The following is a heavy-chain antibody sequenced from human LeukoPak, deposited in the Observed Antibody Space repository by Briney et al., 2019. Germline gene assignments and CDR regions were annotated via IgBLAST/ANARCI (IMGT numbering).Heavy chain of an antibody. CDR1: GFTFSNYG. D-gene: IGHD3-10*01. CDR3: AKPFYYGSGTYPFDY. CDR2: ISYDGSNQ. J-gene: IGHJ4*02. Sequence: PGRSLRLSCAASGFTFSNYGMHWVRQAPGKGLEWVAIISYDGSNQCYVDSVKGRFTISRDNSNNTLYLQMDSLRADDTAVYYCAKPFYYGSGTYPFDYWGQGALVTVSS. V-gene: IGHV3-30*18.